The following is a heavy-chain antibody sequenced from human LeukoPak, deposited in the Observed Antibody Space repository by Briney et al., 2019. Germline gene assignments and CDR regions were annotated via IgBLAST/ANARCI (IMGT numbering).Heavy chain of an antibody. CDR1: GFTFNSYA. D-gene: IGHD3-10*01. V-gene: IGHV3-23*01. CDR3: AKGGTMVRGPFDY. J-gene: IGHJ4*02. CDR2: ISNGGVST. Sequence: PGGSLRLSCAASGFTFNSYAMNWVRQAPGKGLEWVSTISNGGVSTYYADSAKGRFTISRDNSKNTLYLQMNSLRAEDTALYYCAKGGTMVRGPFDYWGQGTLVTVSS.